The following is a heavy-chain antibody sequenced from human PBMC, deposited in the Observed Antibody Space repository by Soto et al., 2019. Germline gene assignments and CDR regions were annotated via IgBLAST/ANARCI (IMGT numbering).Heavy chain of an antibody. V-gene: IGHV3-23*01. J-gene: IGHJ4*02. D-gene: IGHD2-2*01. Sequence: EVQLLESGGGLVQPGGSLRLSCAASGFSFNNYAMNWVRQAPGQGLAWVSTISDSGSTYYADSVKGRFTISRDNSKNTLYLQMKSLRAEDTAVYFCAKDVGGHYCTPTSCLYFFHSWGRGTLVTVSS. CDR2: ISDSGST. CDR3: AKDVGGHYCTPTSCLYFFHS. CDR1: GFSFNNYA.